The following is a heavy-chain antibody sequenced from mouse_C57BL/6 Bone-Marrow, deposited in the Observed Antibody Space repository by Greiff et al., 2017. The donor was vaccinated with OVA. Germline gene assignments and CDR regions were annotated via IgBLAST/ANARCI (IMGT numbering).Heavy chain of an antibody. CDR1: GYTFTDYY. V-gene: IGHV1-26*01. D-gene: IGHD2-3*01. Sequence: VQLQQSGPELVKPGASVKISCKASGYTFTDYYMNWVKQSHGKSLEWIGDINPNNGGTSYNQKFKGKATLTVDKSSSTAYMELRSLTSEDSAVYYCARGLSGWFAYWGQGTLVTVSA. CDR2: INPNNGGT. CDR3: ARGLSGWFAY. J-gene: IGHJ3*01.